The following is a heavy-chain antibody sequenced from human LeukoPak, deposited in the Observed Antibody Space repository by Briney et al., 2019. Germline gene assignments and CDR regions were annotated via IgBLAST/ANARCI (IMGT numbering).Heavy chain of an antibody. CDR2: SSGSGGST. CDR3: AKDRGHIGVVTAPGY. CDR1: GVTLSSYP. V-gene: IGHV3-23*01. J-gene: IGHJ4*02. Sequence: PGGSLRHSCAASGVTLSSYPMSCLRPPPGRGLEWGSASSGSGGSTYYADSVKGRFTISKDNSKNTLYLQMNSLRAEDTAVYYCAKDRGHIGVVTAPGYWGQGTLVTVSS. D-gene: IGHD2-21*02.